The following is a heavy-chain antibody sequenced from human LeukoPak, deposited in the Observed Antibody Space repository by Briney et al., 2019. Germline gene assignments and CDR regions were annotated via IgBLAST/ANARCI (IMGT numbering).Heavy chain of an antibody. V-gene: IGHV1-24*01. CDR3: ATLDSYYDNSGRPLVPD. CDR1: GYTLTDFS. Sequence: EASVKVSCNISGYTLTDFSMHWVRQAPGKGLEWMGGFNREDDEAIYAPHFQGRVTVTEDTSTDTAYMELSSLRSEDTAVYYCATLDSYYDNSGRPLVPDWGQGTLVTVSS. CDR2: FNREDDEA. D-gene: IGHD3-22*01. J-gene: IGHJ4*02.